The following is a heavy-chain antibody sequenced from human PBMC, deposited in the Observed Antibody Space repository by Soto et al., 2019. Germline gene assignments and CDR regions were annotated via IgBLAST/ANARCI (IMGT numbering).Heavy chain of an antibody. V-gene: IGHV3-23*01. Sequence: GGSLRLSCAASGFTFSSYSMNWVRQAPGKGLEWVSAISGSGGSTYYADSVKGRFTISRDNSKNTLYLQMNSLRAEDTAVYYCAKDLGDHSWSFDYWGQGTLVTVSS. CDR2: ISGSGGST. D-gene: IGHD6-13*01. J-gene: IGHJ4*02. CDR1: GFTFSSYS. CDR3: AKDLGDHSWSFDY.